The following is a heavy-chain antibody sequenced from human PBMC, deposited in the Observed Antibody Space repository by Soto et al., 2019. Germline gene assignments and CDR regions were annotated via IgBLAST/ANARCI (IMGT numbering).Heavy chain of an antibody. D-gene: IGHD3-10*01. CDR1: GFTFSSYW. J-gene: IGHJ4*02. Sequence: EVQLVEFGGGLAQPGGSLRLSCAASGFTFSSYWMYWVRQAPGEGLVWVSRINSDGSSTTYADSVKGRFTVSRDNAKDTLYLHMNSLRAEDTAVYYCARDGGYFDYWGQGILGSVSS. V-gene: IGHV3-74*01. CDR3: ARDGGYFDY. CDR2: INSDGSST.